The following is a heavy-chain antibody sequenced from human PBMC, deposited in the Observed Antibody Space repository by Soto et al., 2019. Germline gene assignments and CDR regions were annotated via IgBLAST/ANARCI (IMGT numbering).Heavy chain of an antibody. Sequence: EVQLVESGGGLVQPGGSLRLSCAASGFTFSSDWMHWVRQAPGKGLVWVSRIKSDGSDTSYADSVKGRFTISRDNAKNTLYLQMSSLSAEDTAVYYCVRVAYGDLGGWGQGNLVTVSS. V-gene: IGHV3-74*01. CDR3: VRVAYGDLGG. D-gene: IGHD4-17*01. CDR1: GFTFSSDW. CDR2: IKSDGSDT. J-gene: IGHJ4*02.